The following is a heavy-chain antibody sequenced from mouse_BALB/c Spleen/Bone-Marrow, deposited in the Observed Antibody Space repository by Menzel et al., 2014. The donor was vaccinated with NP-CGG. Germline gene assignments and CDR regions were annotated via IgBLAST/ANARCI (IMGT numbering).Heavy chain of an antibody. J-gene: IGHJ3*01. CDR2: IRXXANGYTT. CDR1: GFTFTDXY. CDR3: ARDRRYDLAWFAY. Sequence: EVKLVESGGGLVQPGGSLRLSCATSGFTFTDXYXSWVXQPPXXALEWLGFIRXXANGYTTEYSASVKGRFTISRDNSQSILYLQMNTLRAEDSATYYCARDRRYDLAWFAYWGQGTLVTVSA. V-gene: IGHV7-3*02. D-gene: IGHD2-14*01.